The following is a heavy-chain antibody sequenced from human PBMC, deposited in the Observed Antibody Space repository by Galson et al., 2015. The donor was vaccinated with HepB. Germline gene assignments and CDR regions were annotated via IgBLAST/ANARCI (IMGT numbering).Heavy chain of an antibody. J-gene: IGHJ2*01. CDR1: AFTFSNSW. V-gene: IGHV3-74*01. Sequence: SLRLSCAASAFTFSNSWMHWVRQVPGKGLVWVSHINNDGTRTNYADSVKGRFTISRDNAKNTLYLQMNSLRAEDTAVYYCVSGGFRDYGPTGQRGRYWYFDLWGRGTLVTVSS. CDR2: INNDGTRT. D-gene: IGHD4-17*01. CDR3: VSGGFRDYGPTGQRGRYWYFDL.